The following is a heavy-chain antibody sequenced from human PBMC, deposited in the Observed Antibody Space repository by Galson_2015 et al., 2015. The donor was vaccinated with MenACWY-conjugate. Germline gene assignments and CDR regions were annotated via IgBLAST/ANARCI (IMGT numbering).Heavy chain of an antibody. D-gene: IGHD6-13*01. CDR2: IYPGDSDT. J-gene: IGHJ4*02. V-gene: IGHV5-51*03. CDR1: GYDFTSYW. Sequence: QSGAEVKKPGESLQISCTGSGYDFTSYWIGWVRQMPGKGLEWMGIIYPGDSDTRYSPSFQGQVAISADKSISTAYLQWSSLKASDTAMYYCARPASGHSSSCDYWGQGTLVTVSS. CDR3: ARPASGHSSSCDY.